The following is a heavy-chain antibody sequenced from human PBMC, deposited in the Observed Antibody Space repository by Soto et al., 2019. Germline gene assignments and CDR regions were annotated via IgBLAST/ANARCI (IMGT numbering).Heavy chain of an antibody. Sequence: ASVKVSCKASGGTFSSYAISWVRQAPGQGLEWMGGIIPIFGTANYAQKFQGRVTITADKSTSTAYMELSSLRSEDTAVYYCAGTYSSSHYYGMDVWGQGTTVTVSS. D-gene: IGHD6-6*01. CDR2: IIPIFGTA. CDR3: AGTYSSSHYYGMDV. J-gene: IGHJ6*02. CDR1: GGTFSSYA. V-gene: IGHV1-69*06.